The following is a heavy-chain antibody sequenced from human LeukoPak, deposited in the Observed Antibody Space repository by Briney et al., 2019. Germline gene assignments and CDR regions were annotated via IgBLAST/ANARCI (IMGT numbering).Heavy chain of an antibody. V-gene: IGHV3-23*01. CDR2: ISGSGGST. Sequence: GASLRLSCAASGFTFSSYAMSWVRQAPGKGLEWVSAISGSGGSTYYADSVKGRFTISRDNSKNTLYLQMNSLRAEDTAVYYCAKDYYDSSGYYFNFDYWGQGTLVTVSS. J-gene: IGHJ4*02. CDR1: GFTFSSYA. CDR3: AKDYYDSSGYYFNFDY. D-gene: IGHD3-22*01.